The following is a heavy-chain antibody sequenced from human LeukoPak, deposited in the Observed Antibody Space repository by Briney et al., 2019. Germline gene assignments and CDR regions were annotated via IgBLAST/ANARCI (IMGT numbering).Heavy chain of an antibody. CDR1: GFTFSSYA. CDR3: ARERDGDYAGGFDP. D-gene: IGHD4-17*01. V-gene: IGHV3-66*01. CDR2: IYSGGST. J-gene: IGHJ5*02. Sequence: GGSLRLSCAASGFTFSSYAMSWVRQAPGRGLEWVSVIYSGGSTYYADSIKGRFTISRDNSKNTLYLQMNSLRAEDTAVYYCARERDGDYAGGFDPWGQGTLVTVSS.